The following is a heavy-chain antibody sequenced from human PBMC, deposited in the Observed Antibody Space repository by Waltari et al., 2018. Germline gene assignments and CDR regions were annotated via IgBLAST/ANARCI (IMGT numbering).Heavy chain of an antibody. J-gene: IGHJ3*01. Sequence: DVQLVESGGGLVHPGGSLRPPCAASGSTLEPHRMTRLRQAPGKGLGWVANIKEEESEKYYEASVKGRFTISRDNARNSLYLQMDSLRAEDTAMYYCARGYDAGGYLTLFDAFDFWGPGTLVTVSP. D-gene: IGHD3-22*01. CDR2: IKEEESEK. V-gene: IGHV3-7*03. CDR3: ARGYDAGGYLTLFDAFDF. CDR1: GSTLEPHR.